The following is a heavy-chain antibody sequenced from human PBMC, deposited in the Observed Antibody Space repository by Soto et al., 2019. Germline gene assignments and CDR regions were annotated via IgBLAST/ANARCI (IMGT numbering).Heavy chain of an antibody. V-gene: IGHV3-48*03. Sequence: LRLSCAASGFTLSSYEMNWVRQAPGKGLEWLSYISPSDSTTYYADSVEGRFTISRDNAKNSLYLQVNTLRAEDTAFYYCARAQNTGYYFYGMDVWGQGTTVTVSS. CDR2: ISPSDSTT. CDR3: ARAQNTGYYFYGMDV. D-gene: IGHD3-10*01. J-gene: IGHJ6*02. CDR1: GFTLSSYE.